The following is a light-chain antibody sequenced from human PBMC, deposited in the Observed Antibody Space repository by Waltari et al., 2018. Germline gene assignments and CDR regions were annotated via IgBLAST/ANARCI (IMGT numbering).Light chain of an antibody. V-gene: IGLV3-25*03. Sequence: SYVLTQPPPLSVSPGQTARITCSGDALPKQFGFWYQQKPGQAPVMIIYNDKERPSAIPDRFSGSSSGTTVTLIISGVRAEDEADYYCQSIDASGVYYVFGGGTKLTVL. CDR1: ALPKQF. J-gene: IGLJ1*01. CDR3: QSIDASGVYYV. CDR2: NDK.